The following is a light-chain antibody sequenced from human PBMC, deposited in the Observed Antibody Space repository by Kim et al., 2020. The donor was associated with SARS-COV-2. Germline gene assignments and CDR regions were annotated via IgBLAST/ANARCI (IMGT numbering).Light chain of an antibody. Sequence: APVKTARITCGGKNIGIKSVHWYQQKPGQAPILVIYYDRDRPSGIPERFSGSNSGNTATLTISRVDAGDEADYYCQVWDSSSDHHFFGTGTKVTVL. CDR1: NIGIKS. CDR3: QVWDSSSDHHF. J-gene: IGLJ1*01. CDR2: YDR. V-gene: IGLV3-21*04.